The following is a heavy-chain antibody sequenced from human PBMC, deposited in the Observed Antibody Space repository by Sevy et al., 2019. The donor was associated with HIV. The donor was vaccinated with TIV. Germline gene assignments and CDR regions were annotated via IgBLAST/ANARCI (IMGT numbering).Heavy chain of an antibody. Sequence: SETLSLTCTVSGGSISSYYWSWIRQPPGKGLEWIGYIYYSGSTNYNPSLKSRVTISVDTSKNQFSLKLSSVTAADTAVYYCARENNWDTIDYWVQGTLVTVSS. J-gene: IGHJ4*02. CDR1: GGSISSYY. CDR2: IYYSGST. V-gene: IGHV4-59*01. D-gene: IGHD1-20*01. CDR3: ARENNWDTIDY.